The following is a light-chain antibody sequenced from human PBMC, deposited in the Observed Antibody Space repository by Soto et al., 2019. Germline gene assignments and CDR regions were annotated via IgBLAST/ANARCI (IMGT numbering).Light chain of an antibody. CDR1: RSNIGGNT. CDR3: AAWDDSLNGYV. Sequence: QSVLTQPPSASGTPGQRVTISCSGSRSNIGGNTVNWYQQLPGTAPKLLIYSNNQRPSGVPDRFSGSKSGTSATLSISGLQSEDEADYYCAAWDDSLNGYVLGTWTKVTVL. J-gene: IGLJ1*01. V-gene: IGLV1-44*01. CDR2: SNN.